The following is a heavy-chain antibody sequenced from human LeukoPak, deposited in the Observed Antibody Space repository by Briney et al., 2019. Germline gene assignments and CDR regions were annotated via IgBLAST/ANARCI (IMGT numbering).Heavy chain of an antibody. J-gene: IGHJ6*03. CDR2: IRYDGNNK. Sequence: GGSLRLSCAASGFTFSSSGMHWVRQAPGKGLEWVAFIRYDGNNKYYADSVKGRFTISRDNSKNTLYLQMSSLRAEDTAVYYCAKEGYSYGYPYYYYYMDVWGKGTTVTVSS. V-gene: IGHV3-30*02. CDR1: GFTFSSSG. D-gene: IGHD5-18*01. CDR3: AKEGYSYGYPYYYYYMDV.